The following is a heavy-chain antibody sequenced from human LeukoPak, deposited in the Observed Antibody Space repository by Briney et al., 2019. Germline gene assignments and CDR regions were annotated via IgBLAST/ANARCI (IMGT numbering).Heavy chain of an antibody. J-gene: IGHJ4*02. V-gene: IGHV3-74*01. CDR1: GFTFSTSW. CDR3: VRDGGRLNFGNGASFDY. CDR2: IKSDGSST. D-gene: IGHD3-10*01. Sequence: GGSLRLSCAASGFTFSTSWMYWVRQAPGKGLVWVSRIKSDGSSTSYAGSVKGRFTISRDNAKNTLYLQMNSLRAEDTAMYYCVRDGGRLNFGNGASFDYWGQGTLVTVSS.